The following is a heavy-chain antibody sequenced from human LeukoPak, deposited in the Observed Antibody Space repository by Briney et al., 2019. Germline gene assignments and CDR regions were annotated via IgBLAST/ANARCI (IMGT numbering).Heavy chain of an antibody. V-gene: IGHV4-4*07. CDR1: GASINSHY. CDR3: ARALNPLPGTYYFDY. CDR2: IYISGST. D-gene: IGHD2-15*01. J-gene: IGHJ4*02. Sequence: KPSETLPLTCSVSGASINSHYWTWIRQPAGKGLEWIGRIYISGSTNYSPSLKSRVTMSVDTSKNQFSLNLLSVTAADTAVYYCARALNPLPGTYYFDYWGQGTLVTVSS.